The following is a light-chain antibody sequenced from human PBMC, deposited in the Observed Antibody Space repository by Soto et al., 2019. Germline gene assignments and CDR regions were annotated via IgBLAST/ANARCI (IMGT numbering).Light chain of an antibody. Sequence: IPMTQSPFPLSASVGDRVTNTCPASQSISSWLAWYQQKPGKAPKLLIYDASSLESGVPSGFSGSGSGTELTLTISSLQPDDFATYYCQQYNSYQWTFGQGTKVDIK. CDR3: QQYNSYQWT. CDR2: DAS. V-gene: IGKV1-5*01. J-gene: IGKJ1*01. CDR1: QSISSW.